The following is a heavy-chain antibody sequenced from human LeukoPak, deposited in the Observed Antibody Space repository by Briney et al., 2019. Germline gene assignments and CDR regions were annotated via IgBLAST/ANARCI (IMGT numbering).Heavy chain of an antibody. Sequence: KASETLSLTCTVSGGSISSGGYYWSWIRQHPGRGLEWIGYIYYNGSTDYNPSLKSRVTISVDTSKNQFSLKLSSVTAADTAVYYCARSRVEDTAMAKPLYYFDYWGQGTLVTVSS. CDR3: ARSRVEDTAMAKPLYYFDY. V-gene: IGHV4-31*03. J-gene: IGHJ4*02. CDR2: IYYNGST. D-gene: IGHD5-18*01. CDR1: GGSISSGGYY.